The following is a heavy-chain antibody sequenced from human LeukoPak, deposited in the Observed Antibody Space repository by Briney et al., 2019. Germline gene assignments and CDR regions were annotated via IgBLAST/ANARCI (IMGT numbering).Heavy chain of an antibody. CDR2: IIPIFGTA. D-gene: IGHD3-3*01. CDR3: ARGSDDDFWGGRFFDY. Sequence: ASVKVSCKASGGTFISYAISWVRQAPGQGLEWMGGIIPIFGTANYAQKFQGRVTITADESTSTAYMELSSLRSEDTAVYYCARGSDDDFWGGRFFDYWGQGTLVTVSS. V-gene: IGHV1-69*13. CDR1: GGTFISYA. J-gene: IGHJ4*02.